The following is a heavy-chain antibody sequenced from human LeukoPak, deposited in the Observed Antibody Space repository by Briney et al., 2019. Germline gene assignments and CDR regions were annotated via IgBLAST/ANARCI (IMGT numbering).Heavy chain of an antibody. D-gene: IGHD3-22*01. CDR1: TSR. CDR2: GGTYGGDT. J-gene: IGHJ5*01. V-gene: IGHV1-18*01. CDR3: ARDLWNFYDDSGYNRDFDS. Sequence: ASVKVSCKATSRISWVRQAPGRGPEWMGWGGTYGGDTYYAQKFQGRITVTTDTSTSTVYMELRNLRSDDTAVYYCARDLWNFYDDSGYNRDFDSWGQGTLVTVSS.